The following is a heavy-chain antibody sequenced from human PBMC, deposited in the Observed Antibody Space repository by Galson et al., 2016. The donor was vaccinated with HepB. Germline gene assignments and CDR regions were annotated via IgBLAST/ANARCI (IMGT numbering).Heavy chain of an antibody. V-gene: IGHV1-24*01. Sequence: SCKVSGYNPTTLSIHWVRQAPGKGLEWMGSLDPEFGETIYAQRFQGRVTMTEDTSTETAYMELSSLSSEDTAVYYCATDLGNYWGQGTLVTVSS. J-gene: IGHJ4*02. D-gene: IGHD3-16*01. CDR1: GYNPTTLS. CDR2: LDPEFGET. CDR3: ATDLGNY.